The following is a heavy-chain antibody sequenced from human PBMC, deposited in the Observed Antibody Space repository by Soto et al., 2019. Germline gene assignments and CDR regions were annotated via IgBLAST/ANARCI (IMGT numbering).Heavy chain of an antibody. V-gene: IGHV2-5*02. CDR2: IYWDDDK. CDR1: VFSLSTSGVG. Sequence: QITLKESGPTLVKPTQTLTLTCTFSVFSLSTSGVGVAGIRQPTGKALEWLALIYWDDDKRYRPSLESRLTITKDTSKNQVVLTMTNMDSVDTATYYCAYLPCSGGSCYWFSFSGMDVWGQGTTVTVSS. J-gene: IGHJ6*02. D-gene: IGHD2-15*01. CDR3: AYLPCSGGSCYWFSFSGMDV.